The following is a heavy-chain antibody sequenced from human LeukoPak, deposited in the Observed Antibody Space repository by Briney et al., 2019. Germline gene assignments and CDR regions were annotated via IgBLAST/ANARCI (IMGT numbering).Heavy chain of an antibody. V-gene: IGHV4-39*07. CDR1: GGSISSSTYY. Sequence: PSETLSLTCTVSGGSISSSTYYWAWVRQPPGKGLEWIASIYYSGTTYYNPSLKSRVTISVDTSKNQFSLKVSSVTAADTAVYYCARNYDILTGYYSYYYYYMDVWGKGTTVTVSS. CDR2: IYYSGTT. D-gene: IGHD3-9*01. CDR3: ARNYDILTGYYSYYYYYMDV. J-gene: IGHJ6*03.